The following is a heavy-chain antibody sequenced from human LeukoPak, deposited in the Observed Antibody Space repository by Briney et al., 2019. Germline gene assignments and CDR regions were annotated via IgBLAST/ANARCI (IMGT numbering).Heavy chain of an antibody. D-gene: IGHD1-26*01. CDR3: AKGDIGGSIYYYMDV. J-gene: IGHJ6*03. V-gene: IGHV3-23*01. CDR1: GFTFSSCA. CDR2: IRGSGGST. Sequence: GGSLRLSCAASGFTFSSCAMTWVRQAPGKGLEWVSAIRGSGGSTYYTDSVKGRFTISRDSSKNTLYLHMNSLRAEDTAVYYCAKGDIGGSIYYYMDVWGKGTTVTVSS.